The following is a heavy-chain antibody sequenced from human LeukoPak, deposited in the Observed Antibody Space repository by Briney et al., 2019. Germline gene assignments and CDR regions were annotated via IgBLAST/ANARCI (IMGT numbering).Heavy chain of an antibody. V-gene: IGHV6-1*01. CDR1: GDSFSSNSAA. CDR3: ARGGRFGEDNWFDP. CDR2: TYYRSKWYN. J-gene: IGHJ5*02. Sequence: SQTLSLTCALSGDSFSSNSAAWNWLRQSPSRGLEWLGRTYYRSKWYNDYAVSVKSRITINPDTSKNQFSLQLNSVTPEDTAVYYCARGGRFGEDNWFDPWGQGTLVTVSS. D-gene: IGHD3-10*01.